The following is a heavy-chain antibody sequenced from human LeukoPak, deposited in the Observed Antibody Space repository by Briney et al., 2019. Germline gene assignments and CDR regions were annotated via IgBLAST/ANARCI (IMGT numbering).Heavy chain of an antibody. V-gene: IGHV3-23*01. J-gene: IGHJ6*02. Sequence: PGGSLRLSCAASGFTFSSYAMSWVRQAPGKGLEWVSAISGSGGSTYYADSVKGRFTISRDNSKNTLYLQMNSLRAEDTAVYYCAKGGYCSGGSCYSRVFYYYYGMDVWGQGTTVTVSS. D-gene: IGHD2-15*01. CDR2: ISGSGGST. CDR1: GFTFSSYA. CDR3: AKGGYCSGGSCYSRVFYYYYGMDV.